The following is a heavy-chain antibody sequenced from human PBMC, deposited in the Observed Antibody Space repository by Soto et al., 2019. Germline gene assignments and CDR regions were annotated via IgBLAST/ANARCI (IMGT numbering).Heavy chain of an antibody. CDR1: GGSFSGYY. J-gene: IGHJ4*02. CDR3: ARASSLDYYGSGSRADY. Sequence: QVQLQQWGAGLLKPSETLSLTCAVYGGSFSGYYWSWIRQPPGKGLEWIGEINHSGSTNYNPSLKSRVTISVDTSKNQFSLKLSSVTAADTAVYYCARASSLDYYGSGSRADYWGQGTLVTVSS. D-gene: IGHD3-10*01. V-gene: IGHV4-34*01. CDR2: INHSGST.